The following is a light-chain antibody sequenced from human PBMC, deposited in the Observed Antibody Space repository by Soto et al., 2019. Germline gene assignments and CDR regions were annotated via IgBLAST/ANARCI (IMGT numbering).Light chain of an antibody. CDR3: SSYASSSTLV. V-gene: IGLV2-14*01. CDR2: EVS. CDR1: SSDVGGYNY. Sequence: QSVLTQPASVSGSPGQSITISFTGTSSDVGGYNYASWYQHHPGQAPKLMIYEVSNRPSGVSNRFSGSKSGNAASLTISGLQAEDEADYYCSSYASSSTLVFGTGTQVTVL. J-gene: IGLJ1*01.